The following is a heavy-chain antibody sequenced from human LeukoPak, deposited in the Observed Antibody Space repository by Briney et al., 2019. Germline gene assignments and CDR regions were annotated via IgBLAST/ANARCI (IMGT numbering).Heavy chain of an antibody. V-gene: IGHV3-30*04. J-gene: IGHJ4*02. CDR1: GFTFSSYA. D-gene: IGHD2-2*01. Sequence: PGRSLRLYCPASGFTFSSYAMHWVRQAPGKGLEWVAVISYDGSDKYYADSVKGRFTISRDNSKNTLYLQMNSLRAEDTAVFYCARVGSGYCSSTSCSNYFDYWGQGTLVTVSS. CDR3: ARVGSGYCSSTSCSNYFDY. CDR2: ISYDGSDK.